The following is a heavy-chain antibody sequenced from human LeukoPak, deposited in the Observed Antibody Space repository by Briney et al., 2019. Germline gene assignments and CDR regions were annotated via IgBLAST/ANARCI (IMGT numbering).Heavy chain of an antibody. D-gene: IGHD4-17*01. V-gene: IGHV3-7*05. Sequence: GGSLRLSCAASGFTVSSNYMSWVRQAPGKGLEWVANINQDGSAKNYVDSVKGRFTVARDNAKNSLYLQMNSLRAEDTTVYYCAKGHSDYGTGFDLWGRGTLVTVSS. CDR1: GFTVSSNY. CDR2: INQDGSAK. CDR3: AKGHSDYGTGFDL. J-gene: IGHJ4*02.